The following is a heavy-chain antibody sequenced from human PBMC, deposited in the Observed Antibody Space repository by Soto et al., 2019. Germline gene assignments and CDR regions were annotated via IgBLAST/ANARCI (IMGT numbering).Heavy chain of an antibody. Sequence: QVQLVQSGAEVKKPGASVKVSCKASGYTFTSYYIHWVRQAPGQGLEWVGIINPTGGSPTYAQKFQGRVTLTSDASTTTVYMELSSLISEDTAVYYCSRVDYWGQGTLVTVPS. CDR1: GYTFTSYY. J-gene: IGHJ4*02. CDR3: SRVDY. V-gene: IGHV1-46*01. CDR2: INPTGGSP.